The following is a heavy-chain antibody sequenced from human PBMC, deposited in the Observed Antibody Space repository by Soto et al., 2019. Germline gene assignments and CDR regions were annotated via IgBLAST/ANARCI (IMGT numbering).Heavy chain of an antibody. V-gene: IGHV1-2*02. Sequence: QVQLVQSGTEVKKPGASVMVSCKTVGYTFTNFYIHWVRQAPGQGLEWMGWINPDTGDTDFAQRFQGRITMTRDTATTTGYMDVNRLTSDDTGVYYCARGWMVRGNTMTNIDFWGQGTLVTVSS. D-gene: IGHD3-10*01. J-gene: IGHJ4*02. CDR3: ARGWMVRGNTMTNIDF. CDR1: GYTFTNFY. CDR2: INPDTGDT.